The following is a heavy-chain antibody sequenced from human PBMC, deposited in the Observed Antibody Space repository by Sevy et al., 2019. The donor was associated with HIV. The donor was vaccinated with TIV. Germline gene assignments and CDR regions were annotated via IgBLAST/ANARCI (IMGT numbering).Heavy chain of an antibody. CDR3: ARGRYYDSSGYYGHDAFDI. D-gene: IGHD3-22*01. CDR2: IWYDGSNK. V-gene: IGHV3-33*01. CDR1: GFTFSSYG. Sequence: GGSLRLSCAASGFTFSSYGMHWVRQAPGKGLEWVAVIWYDGSNKYYADSVKGRLTISRDNSKNTLYLQMNSLRAEDTAVYYCARGRYYDSSGYYGHDAFDIWGQGKMVTVSS. J-gene: IGHJ3*02.